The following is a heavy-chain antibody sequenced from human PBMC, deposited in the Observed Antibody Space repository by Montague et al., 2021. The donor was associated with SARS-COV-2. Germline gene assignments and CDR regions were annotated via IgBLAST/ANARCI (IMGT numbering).Heavy chain of an antibody. CDR2: IYYSGST. Sequence: SETLSLTCNVSGGSISSYYWSWIRQPPGKGLEWIGYIYYSGSTKYNPSLKSRVTISVDTSKNQFSLKLSSVTAAATAVYYCARVPRNYDFWSGFYDAFDIWGQGTMVTVSS. D-gene: IGHD3-3*01. V-gene: IGHV4-59*01. CDR1: GGSISSYY. CDR3: ARVPRNYDFWSGFYDAFDI. J-gene: IGHJ3*02.